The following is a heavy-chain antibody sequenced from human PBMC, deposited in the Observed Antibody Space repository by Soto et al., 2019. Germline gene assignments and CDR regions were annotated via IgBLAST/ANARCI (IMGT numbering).Heavy chain of an antibody. Sequence: LRLSCTASGFTFSSYAMSWVRQAPWKGLEWVSAISGSGGSTYYADSVKGRFTISRDNSKNTLYLQMNSLRAEDTAVYYCAKDNREGSGWYNCFDPWGQGTLVTVSS. D-gene: IGHD6-19*01. V-gene: IGHV3-23*01. CDR1: GFTFSSYA. J-gene: IGHJ5*02. CDR3: AKDNREGSGWYNCFDP. CDR2: ISGSGGST.